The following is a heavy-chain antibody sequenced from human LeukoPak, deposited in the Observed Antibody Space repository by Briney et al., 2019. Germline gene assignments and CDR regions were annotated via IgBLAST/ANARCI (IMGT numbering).Heavy chain of an antibody. Sequence: SETLSLTCSISGDSITTNSYWWGWIRQSPGKGLEWIGSIYSSGNSYCNPSLKTRATISPDTSKNQYSLRLTSVTAADTAIYYCARRGIWDLQIGNWFDPRGQGILVIVSS. V-gene: IGHV4-39*01. CDR1: GDSITTNSYW. CDR3: ARRGIWDLQIGNWFDP. D-gene: IGHD3-16*01. J-gene: IGHJ5*02. CDR2: IYSSGNS.